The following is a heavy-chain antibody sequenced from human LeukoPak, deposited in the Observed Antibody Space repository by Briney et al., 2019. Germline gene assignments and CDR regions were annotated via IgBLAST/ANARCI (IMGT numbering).Heavy chain of an antibody. V-gene: IGHV4-4*07. CDR1: GGSITFYY. J-gene: IGHJ4*02. CDR3: ASSSWKKTFDY. D-gene: IGHD1-1*01. Sequence: SETLSLTCSVSGGSITFYYWNSIRQPAGKGLEWIGCIHTSGTTTYNPSLKGRVTMSIDTSQKKFSLNLTSVTAADTAVDYCASSSWKKTFDYWGQGALVTVSS. CDR2: IHTSGTT.